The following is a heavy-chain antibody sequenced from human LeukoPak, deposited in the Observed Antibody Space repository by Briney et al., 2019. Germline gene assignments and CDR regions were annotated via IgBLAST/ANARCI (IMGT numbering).Heavy chain of an antibody. D-gene: IGHD3-22*01. CDR3: ARGFSDSSGHYFDYFDY. CDR1: GGTFSSYA. J-gene: IGHJ4*02. V-gene: IGHV1-69*01. Sequence: SVKVSCKASGGTFSSYAISWVRQAPGQGLEWMGGIIPIFGTANYAQKFQGRVTITADESTSTAYVELSSLRSEDTAVYYCARGFSDSSGHYFDYFDYWGQGTLVTVSS. CDR2: IIPIFGTA.